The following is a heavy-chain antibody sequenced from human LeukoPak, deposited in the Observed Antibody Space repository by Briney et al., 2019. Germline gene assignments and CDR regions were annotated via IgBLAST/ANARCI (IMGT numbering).Heavy chain of an antibody. CDR2: INPNSGGT. CDR3: AREVMVRGVITKYYFDY. Sequence: ASVKVSCKASGYIFTDYYMHWVRQAPGQELGWMGRINPNSGGTNYAQKFQGRVTMTRDTSISTAYTELSSLRSEDTAVYYCAREVMVRGVITKYYFDYWGQGTLVTVSS. V-gene: IGHV1/OR15-1*02. D-gene: IGHD3-10*01. CDR1: GYIFTDYY. J-gene: IGHJ4*02.